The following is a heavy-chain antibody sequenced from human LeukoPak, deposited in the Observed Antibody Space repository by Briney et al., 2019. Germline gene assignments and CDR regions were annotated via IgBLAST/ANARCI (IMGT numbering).Heavy chain of an antibody. CDR1: GFTFSYYY. D-gene: IGHD3-10*01. CDR3: ARDRINTYERGSGSYRGSDDAFDI. V-gene: IGHV3-21*01. J-gene: IGHJ3*02. Sequence: PGGSLRLSCAASGFTFSYYYMNWVRQAPGKGLEWVSSISSSTTNYIYYADSVKGRFTISRDNAKNSLYLQMNSLRAEDTAVYYCARDRINTYERGSGSYRGSDDAFDIWGQGTMVTVSS. CDR2: ISSSTTNYI.